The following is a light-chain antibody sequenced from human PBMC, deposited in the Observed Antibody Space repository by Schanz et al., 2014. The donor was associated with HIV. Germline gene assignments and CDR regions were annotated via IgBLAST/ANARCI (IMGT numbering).Light chain of an antibody. Sequence: QSVLTQPPSVSAAPGQKVTISCSGGTSNIGKNYVSWYQQLPGTAPKVLIYDNSKRPSGIPGRFSGSKSGTSATLDITGLQTGDEADYYCGTWDSSLSGVVFGGGTKLTVL. J-gene: IGLJ2*01. CDR1: TSNIGKNY. CDR2: DNS. V-gene: IGLV1-51*01. CDR3: GTWDSSLSGVV.